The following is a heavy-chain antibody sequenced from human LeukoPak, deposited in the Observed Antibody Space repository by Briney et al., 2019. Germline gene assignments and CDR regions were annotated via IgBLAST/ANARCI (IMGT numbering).Heavy chain of an antibody. Sequence: PGGSLRLSCAASGFTFSSYAMHWVRQAPGKGLEWVAVISYDGSNKYYADSVKGRFTISRDNSKNTLYLQMNSLRAEDTAVYYCASPLPWDYWGQGTLVTVSS. V-gene: IGHV3-30-3*01. D-gene: IGHD2-21*01. CDR2: ISYDGSNK. J-gene: IGHJ4*02. CDR1: GFTFSSYA. CDR3: ASPLPWDY.